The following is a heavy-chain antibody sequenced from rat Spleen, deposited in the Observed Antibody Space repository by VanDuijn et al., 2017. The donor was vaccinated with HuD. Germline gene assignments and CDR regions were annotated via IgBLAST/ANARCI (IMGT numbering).Heavy chain of an antibody. Sequence: EVKMVESGGGLVQPGRSLKLSCAASGFTFSDYYMAWVRQAPKKGLEWVATISYGDSSGHSGTYYRDSVKGRFTISRDNAKSTLSLQMDSLRSEDTATYYCARRHYGYTDYFDYWGQGVMVTVSS. D-gene: IGHD1-9*01. CDR3: ARRHYGYTDYFDY. CDR2: ISYGDSSGHSGT. CDR1: GFTFSDYY. V-gene: IGHV5-7*01. J-gene: IGHJ2*01.